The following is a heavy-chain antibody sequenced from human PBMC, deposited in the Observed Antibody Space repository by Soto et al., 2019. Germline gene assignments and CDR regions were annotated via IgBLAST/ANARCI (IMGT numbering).Heavy chain of an antibody. V-gene: IGHV4-59*01. D-gene: IGHD3-16*02. CDR1: GGSFSGYY. CDR2: IYYSGST. CDR3: ARRGDDYVWGSYRYTSGPVGHFDY. J-gene: IGHJ4*02. Sequence: TSETLSLTCAVYGGSFSGYYWNWIRQPPGKGLEWIGYIYYSGSTNYNPSLKSRVTISVDTSKNQFSLKLSSVTAADTAVYYCARRGDDYVWGSYRYTSGPVGHFDYWGQGTLVT.